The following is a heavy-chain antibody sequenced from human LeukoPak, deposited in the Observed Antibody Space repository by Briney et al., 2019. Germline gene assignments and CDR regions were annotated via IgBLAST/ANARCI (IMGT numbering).Heavy chain of an antibody. CDR1: GYTFTSYY. V-gene: IGHV1-46*01. J-gene: IGHJ3*02. D-gene: IGHD6-13*01. CDR2: INPSAGST. CDR3: ARDGGAAGTGDDAFDI. Sequence: GASVKVSCKASGYTFTSYYMRWVRQAPGQGLEWMGIINPSAGSTSYAQKFQGRVTMTRDTSTSTVYMELSSLRSEDTAVHYCARDGGAAGTGDDAFDIWGQGTMVTVSS.